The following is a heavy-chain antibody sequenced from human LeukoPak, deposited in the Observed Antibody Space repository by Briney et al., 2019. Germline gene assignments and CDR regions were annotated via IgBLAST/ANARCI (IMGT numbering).Heavy chain of an antibody. CDR1: GLTFRNYW. CDR3: ARRSGHYYWYFDL. CDR2: IKQDGSDK. J-gene: IGHJ2*01. V-gene: IGHV3-7*01. D-gene: IGHD6-25*01. Sequence: GGSLRLSCAASGLTFRNYWMSWVRQAPGKGLEWVANIKQDGSDKFYVDSVNGRFNISRDNAKNSLYLQMNSLRAEDTAVYYCARRSGHYYWYFDLWGRGTLVTVSS.